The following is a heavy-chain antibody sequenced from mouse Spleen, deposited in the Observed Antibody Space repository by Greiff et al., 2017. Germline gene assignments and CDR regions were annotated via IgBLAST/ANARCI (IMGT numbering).Heavy chain of an antibody. CDR2: ISYDGSN. CDR1: GYSITSGYY. D-gene: IGHD4-1*01. Sequence: DVKLQESGPGLVKPSQSLSLTCSVTGYSITSGYYWNWIRQFPGNKLEWMGYISYDGSNNYNPSLKNRISITRDTSKNQFFLKLNSVTTEDTATYYCASANWDWYFDVWGAGTTVTVSS. CDR3: ASANWDWYFDV. J-gene: IGHJ1*01. V-gene: IGHV3-6*01.